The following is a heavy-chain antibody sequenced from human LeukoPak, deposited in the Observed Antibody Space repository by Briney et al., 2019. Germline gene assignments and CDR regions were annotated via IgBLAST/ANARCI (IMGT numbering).Heavy chain of an antibody. V-gene: IGHV4-4*07. Sequence: SETLSLTCTVFGGSISSYYWSWIRQPAGKGLEWIGRIYTSGSTDYSPSLKSRVAMSVDTSKNQFSLKLSSVTAADTAVYYCARESMSGSYYRWLDAWGQGTLATVSS. D-gene: IGHD1-26*01. CDR2: IYTSGST. CDR1: GGSISSYY. J-gene: IGHJ5*02. CDR3: ARESMSGSYYRWLDA.